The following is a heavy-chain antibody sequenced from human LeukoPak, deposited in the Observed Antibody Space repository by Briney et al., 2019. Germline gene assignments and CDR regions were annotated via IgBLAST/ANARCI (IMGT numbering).Heavy chain of an antibody. D-gene: IGHD5-24*01. V-gene: IGHV3-21*01. Sequence: GGSLRLSCAASGFTFSSYSMNWVRQAPGKGLEWVSSISSSSSYIYYADSVKGRFTISRDNAKNSLYLQMNSLRAEDTAAYYCARDLDLGVTRWLEPEFDYWGQGTLVTVSS. CDR2: ISSSSSYI. CDR3: ARDLDLGVTRWLEPEFDY. CDR1: GFTFSSYS. J-gene: IGHJ4*02.